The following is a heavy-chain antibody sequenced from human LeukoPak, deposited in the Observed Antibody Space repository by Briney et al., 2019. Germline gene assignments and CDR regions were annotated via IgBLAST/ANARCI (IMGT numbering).Heavy chain of an antibody. V-gene: IGHV3-72*01. Sequence: PGGSLRLSCAASGFTFSDHYMDWVRQAPGKGLQWVARIRSRARSYTTQYAPSVKDRFTISRDDTENSLFLQMNSLNTEDTAVYFCARVGNYYDNRGFSGDAFDIWGQGTMVTVAS. D-gene: IGHD3-22*01. CDR2: IRSRARSYTT. CDR1: GFTFSDHY. J-gene: IGHJ3*02. CDR3: ARVGNYYDNRGFSGDAFDI.